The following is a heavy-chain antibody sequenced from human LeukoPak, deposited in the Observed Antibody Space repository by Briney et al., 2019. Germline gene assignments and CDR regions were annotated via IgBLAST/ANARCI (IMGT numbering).Heavy chain of an antibody. D-gene: IGHD6-19*01. Sequence: GGSLRLSCAASGFTFSSYAMSWVRQAPGKGLEWVSTISGSGSGGSTYYADSVKGRFTISRDNSKDTLFLQMNSLIAEDTAVYYCAKLLAVTNSYYFNYWGQGTLVTVSS. V-gene: IGHV3-23*01. CDR2: ISGSGSGGST. CDR3: AKLLAVTNSYYFNY. CDR1: GFTFSSYA. J-gene: IGHJ4*02.